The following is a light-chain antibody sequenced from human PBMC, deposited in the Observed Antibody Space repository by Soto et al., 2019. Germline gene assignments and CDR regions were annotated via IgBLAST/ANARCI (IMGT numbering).Light chain of an antibody. CDR3: QQYNNWPPLFT. V-gene: IGKV3-15*01. Sequence: ETVMTQSPGTLSVSPGERATLSCRASQSVGSDLAWYQQKSGQAPRLLIYGASTRATGIPARFSGSGSGTELTLPRSSLQSEDFAVYYCQQYNNWPPLFTFGPGTKVDLK. CDR1: QSVGSD. CDR2: GAS. J-gene: IGKJ3*01.